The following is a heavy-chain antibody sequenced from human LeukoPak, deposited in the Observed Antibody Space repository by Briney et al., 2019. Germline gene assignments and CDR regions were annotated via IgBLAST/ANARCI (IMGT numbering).Heavy chain of an antibody. CDR3: ARCRYDSSGYYSIIDY. CDR2: INWNGGST. J-gene: IGHJ4*02. CDR1: GFTFDDYG. V-gene: IGHV3-20*04. Sequence: PGGSLRLSCAASGFTFDDYGMSWVRQAPGKGLEWVSGINWNGGSTGYADSVKGRFTISRDNAKNSLYLQMNSLRAEDTAVYYCARCRYDSSGYYSIIDYWGQGTLVTVSS. D-gene: IGHD3-22*01.